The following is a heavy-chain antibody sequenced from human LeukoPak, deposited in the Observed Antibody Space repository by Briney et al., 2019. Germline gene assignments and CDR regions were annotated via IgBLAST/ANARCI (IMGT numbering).Heavy chain of an antibody. V-gene: IGHV3-23*01. D-gene: IGHD3-10*01. Sequence: GGSLRLSCAASGFTFSSYAMNWVRQAPGKGLEWVSGISGSGGSTYYADSVKGRFTISRDNSKNTLYLQMNSLRVEDTAVYYCAKRASGSGTSLYYFDYWGQGTLVTVSS. CDR2: ISGSGGST. CDR1: GFTFSSYA. CDR3: AKRASGSGTSLYYFDY. J-gene: IGHJ4*02.